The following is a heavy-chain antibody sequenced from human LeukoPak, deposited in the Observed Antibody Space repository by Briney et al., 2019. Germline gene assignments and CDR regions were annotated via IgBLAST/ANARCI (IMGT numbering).Heavy chain of an antibody. CDR3: AKPPPVTMVRGVPRDV. V-gene: IGHV3-23*01. CDR1: GFTFSSFA. CDR2: IGGSGGMT. J-gene: IGHJ6*04. Sequence: GGSLRLSCAASGFTFSSFAMSWVRQAPGKGLEWVSGIGGSGGMTYYADSVKGRLTISRDNSKNTLYLQMNSLRAEDTAVYYCAKPPPVTMVRGVPRDVWGKGTTVTVSS. D-gene: IGHD3-10*01.